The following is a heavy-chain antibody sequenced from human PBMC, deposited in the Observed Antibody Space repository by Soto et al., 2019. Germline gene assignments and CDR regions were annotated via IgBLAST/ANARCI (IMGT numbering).Heavy chain of an antibody. Sequence: KTSETLSLTCSFSVVSLSKYYWSWIRHPAGKGLEWIGRISTSGHVVSKVSLRSRLTMSVDMSNNHFSLKLTSVTAADTAVYYCARDNNDFWSLYHLAFEYWGQGALVSVSS. V-gene: IGHV4-4*07. D-gene: IGHD3-3*01. CDR2: ISTSGHV. CDR1: VVSLSKYY. CDR3: ARDNNDFWSLYHLAFEY. J-gene: IGHJ4*02.